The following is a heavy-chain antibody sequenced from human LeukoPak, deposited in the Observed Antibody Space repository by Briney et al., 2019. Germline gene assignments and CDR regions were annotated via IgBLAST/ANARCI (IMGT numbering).Heavy chain of an antibody. J-gene: IGHJ4*02. CDR1: GFTFSSHS. CDR2: ISSSSSYI. V-gene: IGHV3-21*01. Sequence: GGSLRLSCAASGFTFSSHSMSWVRHAPGKGLEWVSSISSSSSYIYYADSVKGRFTISRDNANNSLYLQMNSLRAEDTAVYYCARGPELQFTIDSYFDYWGQGTLVTVSS. CDR3: ARGPELQFTIDSYFDY. D-gene: IGHD3-3*01.